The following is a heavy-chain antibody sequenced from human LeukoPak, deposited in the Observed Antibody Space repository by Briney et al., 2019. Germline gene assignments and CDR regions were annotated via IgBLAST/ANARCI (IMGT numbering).Heavy chain of an antibody. CDR1: GFTFSSYW. J-gene: IGHJ6*03. CDR2: INNDGSSA. V-gene: IGHV3-74*01. CDR3: SRVTAAAETNYYYYYMDV. D-gene: IGHD6-13*01. Sequence: GGSQRLSCAASGFTFSSYWMHWVRQAPGKGLVWVSRINNDGSSASYADSVKGRFTISRDNAKNTLYLQMNSLRAEDTAVYYCSRVTAAAETNYYYYYMDVWGKGTTVTISS.